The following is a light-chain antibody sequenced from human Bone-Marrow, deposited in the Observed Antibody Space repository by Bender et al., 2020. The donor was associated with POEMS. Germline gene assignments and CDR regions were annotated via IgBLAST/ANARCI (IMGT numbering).Light chain of an antibody. J-gene: IGLJ3*02. CDR3: SSWDDSLSGWV. CDR1: RSDVGGYDY. CDR2: SNY. V-gene: IGLV1-47*02. Sequence: QSALTQPASVSGYPGRSITIFCTGTRSDVGGYDYVSWYQHLPGSAPRLVVYSNYQRPSGVPARFSGSKSGTSASLAISDIQSEDEGDYYCSSWDDSLSGWVFGGGTKLTVL.